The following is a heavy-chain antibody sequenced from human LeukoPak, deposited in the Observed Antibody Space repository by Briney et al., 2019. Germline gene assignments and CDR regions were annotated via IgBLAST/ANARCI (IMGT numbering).Heavy chain of an antibody. CDR2: INHSGST. CDR1: GGSFSGYY. CDR3: ARGFLDLPYAFDI. Sequence: PSETLSLTCAVYGGSFSGYYWSWIRQPPGKGLEWIGEINHSGSTNYNPSLKSRVTISVDTSKNQFSLELSSVTAADTAVYYCARGFLDLPYAFDIWGQGTMVTVSS. J-gene: IGHJ3*02. V-gene: IGHV4-34*01. D-gene: IGHD1-1*01.